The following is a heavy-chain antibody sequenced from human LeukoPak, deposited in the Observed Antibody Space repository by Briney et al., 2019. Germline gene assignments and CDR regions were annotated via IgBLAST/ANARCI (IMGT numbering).Heavy chain of an antibody. J-gene: IGHJ6*02. Sequence: PSETLSLTCTVSGGSISSYYWSWIRQPPGKGLEWIGYISYSGSTNYNPSLKSRVTISVDTSKNQFSLKLSSVTAADTAVYYCARALRARITGTTASVYGMDVWGQGTTVTVS. CDR1: GGSISSYY. CDR2: ISYSGST. D-gene: IGHD1-20*01. V-gene: IGHV4-59*01. CDR3: ARALRARITGTTASVYGMDV.